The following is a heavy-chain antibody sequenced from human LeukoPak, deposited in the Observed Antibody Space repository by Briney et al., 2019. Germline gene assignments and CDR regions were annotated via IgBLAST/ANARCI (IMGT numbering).Heavy chain of an antibody. CDR2: ITGSGGNT. Sequence: PGGSLRLSCAASGFIFSSYSMSWVRQAPGKGLEWVSVITGSGGNTYYADSVKGRFTISKDNSKNTVYLQMSSLRVVDTAVYYCAKAASSSWPSYYYGMDVWGQGTTVTVSS. CDR1: GFIFSSYS. V-gene: IGHV3-23*01. D-gene: IGHD6-13*01. J-gene: IGHJ6*02. CDR3: AKAASSSWPSYYYGMDV.